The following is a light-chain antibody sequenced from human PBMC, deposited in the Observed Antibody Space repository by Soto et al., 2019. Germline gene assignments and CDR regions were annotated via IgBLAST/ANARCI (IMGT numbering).Light chain of an antibody. V-gene: IGKV1-39*01. CDR3: QQSFSIPFT. J-gene: IGKJ3*01. CDR2: DAS. CDR1: QTIGNY. Sequence: IQMTQSPSSLSATVGDRVTITCRASQTIGNYLNWYQQQPGKVPKLLIYDASYLQSGVPSRFSGSESGTDFTLNISDLRPEDFATYYCQQSFSIPFTFGPGTKVDIK.